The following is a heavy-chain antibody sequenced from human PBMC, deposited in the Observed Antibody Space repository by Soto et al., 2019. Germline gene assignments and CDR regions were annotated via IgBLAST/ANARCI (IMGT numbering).Heavy chain of an antibody. V-gene: IGHV1-8*02. D-gene: IGHD4-4*01. CDR3: ARCYRATATDY. Sequence: ASVKVSCKASGYTFTSYDINWVRQATGQGLEWMGWMNPNRGNTGYAQKFQGRVTMTRNTSISTAYMELSSLRSEDTAVYCCARCYRATATDYWGQGTLVTVSS. J-gene: IGHJ4*02. CDR1: GYTFTSYD. CDR2: MNPNRGNT.